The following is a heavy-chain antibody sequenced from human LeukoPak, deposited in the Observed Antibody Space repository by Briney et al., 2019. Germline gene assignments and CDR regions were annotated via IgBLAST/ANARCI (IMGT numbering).Heavy chain of an antibody. D-gene: IGHD6-13*01. CDR1: GFTFSSYA. Sequence: GGSLRLSCAASGFTFSSYAMSWVRQAPGKGLEWVSAISGSGGSTYYADSVKGRFTISRDDSKNTLYLQMNSLRAEDTAVYYCAIYVPLFAAAAGHAFDIWGQGTMVPVSS. V-gene: IGHV3-23*01. CDR3: AIYVPLFAAAAGHAFDI. J-gene: IGHJ3*02. CDR2: ISGSGGST.